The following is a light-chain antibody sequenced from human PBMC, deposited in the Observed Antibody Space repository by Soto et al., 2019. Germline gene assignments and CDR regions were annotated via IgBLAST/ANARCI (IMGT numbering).Light chain of an antibody. V-gene: IGKV1-5*03. CDR1: QNINNW. CDR3: QQYSGSSTT. J-gene: IGKJ1*01. Sequence: DIQMTQSPSTLSASVGDRVTITCRASQNINNWLAWYQQKPGQAPKLLIYKASNLESGVPSRFSGSGSGTEFTPSISSLQPDDFATYYCQQYSGSSTTFGQGTKVEVK. CDR2: KAS.